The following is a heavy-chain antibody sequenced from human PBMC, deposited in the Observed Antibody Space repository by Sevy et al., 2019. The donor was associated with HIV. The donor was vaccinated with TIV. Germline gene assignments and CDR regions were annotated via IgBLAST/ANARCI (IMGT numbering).Heavy chain of an antibody. CDR1: DGSISSYY. V-gene: IGHV4-59*01. Sequence: SDTLSLTCTVSDGSISSYYWSWIRQPPGKGLEWIGYIYYSGSTNYNPSLKSRVTISVDTSKNQFSLKLSSVTAADTAVYYCARDRSSSWFPRFDYWGQGTLVTVSS. D-gene: IGHD6-13*01. J-gene: IGHJ4*02. CDR2: IYYSGST. CDR3: ARDRSSSWFPRFDY.